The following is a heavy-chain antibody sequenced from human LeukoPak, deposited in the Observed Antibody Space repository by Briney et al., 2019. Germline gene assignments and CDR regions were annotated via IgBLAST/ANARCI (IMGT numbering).Heavy chain of an antibody. Sequence: GGSLRLSCAASGFTFNRYSMNWVRQAPGKGLEWVSSISSSSRYLYYADSVKGRFTMSRDNAKNSLYLQMNSLRAEDTAVYYCARDREEDYYMDVWGKGTTVTVSS. CDR1: GFTFNRYS. CDR3: ARDREEDYYMDV. V-gene: IGHV3-21*01. J-gene: IGHJ6*03. CDR2: ISSSSRYL.